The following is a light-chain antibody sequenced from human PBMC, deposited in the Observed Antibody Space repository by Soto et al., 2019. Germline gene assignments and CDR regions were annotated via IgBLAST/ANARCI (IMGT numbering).Light chain of an antibody. CDR3: QHYGTSLPHT. CDR1: QSVSSNS. J-gene: IGKJ2*01. V-gene: IGKV3-20*01. Sequence: EIVLTQSPGTLSLSPGERAALSCRASQSVSSNSLVWYQQKPGQAPRLLMYAASSRATGIPDRFSGSGSGTAFTLTISRLEPEVFAVYYCQHYGTSLPHTFGQGTKLEIK. CDR2: AAS.